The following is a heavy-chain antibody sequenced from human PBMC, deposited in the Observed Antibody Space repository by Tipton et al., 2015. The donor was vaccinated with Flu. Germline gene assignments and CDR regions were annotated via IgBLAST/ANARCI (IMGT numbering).Heavy chain of an antibody. D-gene: IGHD1-14*01. CDR2: IRSKAYGGTT. J-gene: IGHJ3*02. V-gene: IGHV3-49*04. Sequence: SLRLSCTASGFTFGDYAMSWVRQAPGKGLEWVGFIRSKAYGGTTEYAASVKGRFTISRDDSKSIAYLQMNSLKTEDTAVYYCTRYKTFDAFDIWGQGTMVTVSS. CDR1: GFTFGDYA. CDR3: TRYKTFDAFDI.